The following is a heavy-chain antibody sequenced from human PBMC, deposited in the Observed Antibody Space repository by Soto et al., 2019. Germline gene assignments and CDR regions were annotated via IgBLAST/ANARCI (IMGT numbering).Heavy chain of an antibody. CDR2: INHRGST. CDR3: ARVQGGDDYYFHY. V-gene: IGHV4-34*01. Sequence: QVQLQQWGAGLLKPSETLSLTCAVYGGAFSGYYWSWIRQPPGKGLEWIGEINHRGSTNSDPSLSSRLTISVDTSKNQFSLTLSSVTAAGTAVYYCARVQGGDDYYFHYWGQGTLVTVSS. J-gene: IGHJ4*02. D-gene: IGHD4-17*01. CDR1: GGAFSGYY.